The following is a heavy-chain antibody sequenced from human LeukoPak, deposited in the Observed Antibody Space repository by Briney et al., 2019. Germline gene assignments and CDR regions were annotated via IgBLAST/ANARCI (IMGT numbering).Heavy chain of an antibody. D-gene: IGHD6-6*01. Sequence: GGSLRLSCAASGFTFSSNGMHWVRQAPGKGLECVAFIQNDGNNKKYADSVKGRFTISRDNSKNTLYLQMNSVRAEDTAVYYCARDWGTSSLYLVHWGQGTLVSVSS. J-gene: IGHJ4*02. CDR2: IQNDGNNK. V-gene: IGHV3-30*02. CDR3: ARDWGTSSLYLVH. CDR1: GFTFSSNG.